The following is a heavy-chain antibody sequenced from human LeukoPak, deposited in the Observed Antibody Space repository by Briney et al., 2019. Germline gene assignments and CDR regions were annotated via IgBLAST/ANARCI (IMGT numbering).Heavy chain of an antibody. V-gene: IGHV3-15*01. D-gene: IGHD3-10*01. CDR1: GFTFSNAW. Sequence: PGGSLRLSCAASGFTFSNAWMSWVRQAPGKGLAWVGRIKSKTDGGTTDYAAPVKGRFTIPRDDSNNTLYLQMNSVKTEDTALYYCTTTAPPSYGWFGELFDYWGRGTLVTVSS. CDR3: TTTAPPSYGWFGELFDY. J-gene: IGHJ4*02. CDR2: IKSKTDGGTT.